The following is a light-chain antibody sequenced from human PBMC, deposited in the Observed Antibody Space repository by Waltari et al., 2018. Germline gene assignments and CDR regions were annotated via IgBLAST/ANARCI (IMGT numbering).Light chain of an antibody. CDR3: SPWDDNLKGV. Sequence: QSVLTQPPSASGTPGQRIIIPCSGSSSNIGSHSVNWYQQLPGTAPKLLIYIIKQRPSGVPDLFAGAVSATSAALAISGLQFEDGADYYGSPWDDNLKGVFGGGTKLTVL. V-gene: IGLV1-44*01. CDR2: IIK. CDR1: SSNIGSHS. J-gene: IGLJ2*01.